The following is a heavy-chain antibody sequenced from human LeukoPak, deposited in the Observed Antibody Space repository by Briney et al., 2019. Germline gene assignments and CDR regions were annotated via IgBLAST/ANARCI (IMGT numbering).Heavy chain of an antibody. D-gene: IGHD3-22*01. J-gene: IGHJ4*02. CDR3: ARDQSLYYYDSSGLGY. CDR2: IWYDGSNK. V-gene: IGHV3-33*01. Sequence: GRSLRLSCAASGFTFSSYGMHWVRQAPGKGLEWVAVIWYDGSNKYYADSVKGRFTISRDNSKNTLYLQMNSLRAEDTAVYYCARDQSLYYYDSSGLGYWGQGTLVTVPS. CDR1: GFTFSSYG.